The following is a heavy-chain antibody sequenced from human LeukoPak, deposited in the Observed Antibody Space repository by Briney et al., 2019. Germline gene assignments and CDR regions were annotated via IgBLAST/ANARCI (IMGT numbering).Heavy chain of an antibody. CDR3: ARGVVVPADRDAFDI. CDR2: IYYSGST. J-gene: IGHJ3*02. V-gene: IGHV4-59*01. Sequence: SETLSLTCTVSGGSISSYYWSWIRQPPRKGLEWNGYIYYSGSTTNNPSLKSRVPISVDTSKNQFSLKLSSVTAADTAVYYCARGVVVPADRDAFDIWGQGTMVTVSS. D-gene: IGHD2-2*01. CDR1: GGSISSYY.